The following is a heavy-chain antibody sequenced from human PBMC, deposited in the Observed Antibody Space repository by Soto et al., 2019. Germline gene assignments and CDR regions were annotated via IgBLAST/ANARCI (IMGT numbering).Heavy chain of an antibody. J-gene: IGHJ4*02. V-gene: IGHV1-18*01. Sequence: ASVNDSCKACRDTFASFRLSYVRQAPGRGLAGLGCICAYHGHTHYAEKVRDRFTLSTDKSTNTVYMELRSLRSDDTAIYYCARDLEASTDRILQYWGQGTRVTVSS. CDR2: ICAYHGHT. D-gene: IGHD2-2*01. CDR1: RDTFASFR. CDR3: ARDLEASTDRILQY.